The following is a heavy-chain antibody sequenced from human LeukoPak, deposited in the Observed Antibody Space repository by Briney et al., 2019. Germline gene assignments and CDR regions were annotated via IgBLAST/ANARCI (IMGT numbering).Heavy chain of an antibody. CDR3: AREKASSGWYYFDY. V-gene: IGHV4-4*07. Sequence: SETLSLTCTVSGGSISSYYWSWIRQPAGKGLEWIGRIYTSGSTNYNPSLKSRVTISVDTSKNQFSLKLSSVTAADTAVYYCAREKASSGWYYFDYWGQGTLVTVSS. CDR1: GGSISSYY. CDR2: IYTSGST. J-gene: IGHJ4*02. D-gene: IGHD6-19*01.